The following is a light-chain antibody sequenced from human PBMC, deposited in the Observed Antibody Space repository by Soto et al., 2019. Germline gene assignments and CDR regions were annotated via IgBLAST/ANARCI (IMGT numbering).Light chain of an antibody. CDR2: EVS. CDR1: SSDVGGYNY. J-gene: IGLJ1*01. CDR3: SSYTSISTYV. V-gene: IGLV2-14*01. Sequence: QSVLTQPASVSGSPGQSITNSCTGTSSDVGGYNYVSWYQQHPGKAPKLMISEVSNRPSGVSNRFSGSKSANTASLTISGLQAEDEADYYCSSYTSISTYVFGTGTKVTVL.